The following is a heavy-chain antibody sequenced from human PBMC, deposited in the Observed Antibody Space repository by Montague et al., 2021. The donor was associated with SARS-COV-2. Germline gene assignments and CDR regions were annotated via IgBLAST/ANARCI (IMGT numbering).Heavy chain of an antibody. CDR2: INHSAST. CDR1: SGSFGGCN. D-gene: IGHD3-10*01. Sequence: SETLSLTCAVSSGSFGGCNWSWIRHHPGTGLELIGEINHSASTTYNPSLESRVSISVDTSTKQFSLKVTSVPAADTAVYYCARLGAITLVRGITKADFSNYGMDVWGQGTTVTVSS. CDR3: ARLGAITLVRGITKADFSNYGMDV. V-gene: IGHV4-34*01. J-gene: IGHJ6*02.